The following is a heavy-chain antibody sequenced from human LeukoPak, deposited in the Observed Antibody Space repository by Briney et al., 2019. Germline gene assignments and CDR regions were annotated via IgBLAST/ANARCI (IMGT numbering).Heavy chain of an antibody. CDR1: GDSVSSNSVT. V-gene: IGHV6-1*01. J-gene: IGHJ4*02. Sequence: SQTLSLTCAISGDSVSSNSVTWNWIRQSPSRGLEWLGRTYYRSTWYNDYAVSVRGRITVNPNTSKNQFSLHLNSVTPEDTAVYYCARSQTGGTFEYWGQGALVTVSS. CDR2: TYYRSTWYN. D-gene: IGHD1-26*01. CDR3: ARSQTGGTFEY.